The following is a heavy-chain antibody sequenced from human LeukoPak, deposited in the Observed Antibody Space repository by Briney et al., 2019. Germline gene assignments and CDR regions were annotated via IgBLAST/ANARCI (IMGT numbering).Heavy chain of an antibody. J-gene: IGHJ3*02. D-gene: IGHD3-22*01. V-gene: IGHV4-59*01. CDR3: ACYYDSSGYYYRGAGAFDI. Sequence: NSSETLSLTCTVSGGSISSYYWSWIRQPPGKGLEWIGYISYSGSTNYNPSLKSRVTISVDTSKNQFSLKLSSVTAADTAVYYCACYYDSSGYYYRGAGAFDIWGQGTMVTVSS. CDR2: ISYSGST. CDR1: GGSISSYY.